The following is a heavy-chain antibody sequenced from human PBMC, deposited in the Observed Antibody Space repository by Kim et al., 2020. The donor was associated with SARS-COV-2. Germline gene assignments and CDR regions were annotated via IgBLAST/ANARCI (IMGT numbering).Heavy chain of an antibody. J-gene: IGHJ4*02. CDR2: IYPGDSDT. CDR1: GYSFTSYW. D-gene: IGHD5-18*01. V-gene: IGHV5-51*01. Sequence: GESLKISCKGSGYSFTSYWIGWVRQMPGKGLEWMGIIYPGDSDTRYSPSFQGQVTISADKSISTAYLQWSSLKASDTAMYYCARHSGHDPDPRYSYGHFDYWGQGTLVTVSS. CDR3: ARHSGHDPDPRYSYGHFDY.